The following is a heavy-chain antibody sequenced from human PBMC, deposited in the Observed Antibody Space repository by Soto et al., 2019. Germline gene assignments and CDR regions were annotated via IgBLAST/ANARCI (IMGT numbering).Heavy chain of an antibody. Sequence: TSETLSLTCTVSGGSISSYYWSWLRQPPGKGLEWIGYIYYSGSTNYTPSLKSRVTISVDTSKNQFSLKLSSVTAADTAVYYCARDSGYNYGSFRWFDPWGQGTLVTVSS. CDR2: IYYSGST. J-gene: IGHJ5*02. V-gene: IGHV4-59*01. CDR3: ARDSGYNYGSFRWFDP. CDR1: GGSISSYY. D-gene: IGHD5-18*01.